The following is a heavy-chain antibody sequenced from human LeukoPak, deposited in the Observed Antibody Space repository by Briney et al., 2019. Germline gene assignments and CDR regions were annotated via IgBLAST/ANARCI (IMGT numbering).Heavy chain of an antibody. J-gene: IGHJ4*02. Sequence: GGSLRLSCAASGFTFSSYAMSWVRQAPGKGLEWVSGISGSAGSTYYADSVKGRFTISRDNSKNTLYLQMNSLRAEDTAVYYCAKDPQVATIDYFGYWGQGTLVTVSS. D-gene: IGHD5-12*01. CDR2: ISGSAGST. V-gene: IGHV3-23*01. CDR1: GFTFSSYA. CDR3: AKDPQVATIDYFGY.